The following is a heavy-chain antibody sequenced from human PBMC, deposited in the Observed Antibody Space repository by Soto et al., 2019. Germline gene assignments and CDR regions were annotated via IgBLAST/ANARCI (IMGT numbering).Heavy chain of an antibody. CDR1: GGSFTSDNYY. J-gene: IGHJ4*01. CDR2: MYYTGSF. Sequence: SETLSLTCSVSGGSFTSDNYYWGWIRQPPGEGLEWLGSMYYTGSFHYNPSLKGRVAISVDTSKSRFSLRLTSVTAADTTVYYCVRTYSSGWYPSYYFDSWGHGTLVTVSS. CDR3: VRTYSSGWYPSYYFDS. D-gene: IGHD6-19*01. V-gene: IGHV4-39*01.